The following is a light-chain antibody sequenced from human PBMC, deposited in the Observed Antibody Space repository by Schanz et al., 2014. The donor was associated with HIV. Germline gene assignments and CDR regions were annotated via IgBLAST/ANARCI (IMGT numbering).Light chain of an antibody. J-gene: IGLJ1*01. CDR2: DVN. CDR1: GTDIGDDNY. Sequence: QSALAQPASMSASPGQSITISCVGSGTDIGDDNYVSWYQHHPGTAPKLLIFDVNIRPSGVSDRFAGSKSGNTASLSISGLQPEDEADYYCSSYTSSSTLVFGTGTKLTVL. V-gene: IGLV2-14*03. CDR3: SSYTSSSTLV.